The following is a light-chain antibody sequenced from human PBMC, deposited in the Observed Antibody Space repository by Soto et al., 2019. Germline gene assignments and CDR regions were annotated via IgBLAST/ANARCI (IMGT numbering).Light chain of an antibody. Sequence: EIVMTQSPSTLSVSPGERAALSCRASQSVSSNLAWYQQKPGQAPRLLIYGASNRATGIPARFSGSGSGTDFTLTISTLEPEDFAVYYCQQYGSSPRTFGQETTVDIK. CDR2: GAS. CDR3: QQYGSSPRT. CDR1: QSVSSN. J-gene: IGKJ1*01. V-gene: IGKV3D-15*01.